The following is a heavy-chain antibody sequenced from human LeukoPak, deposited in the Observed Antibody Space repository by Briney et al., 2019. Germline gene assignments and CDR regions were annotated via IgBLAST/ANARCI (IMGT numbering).Heavy chain of an antibody. J-gene: IGHJ4*02. CDR2: VRSKIDGGTT. Sequence: PGGSLRLSCVASGFTFTNAWISCVRQAPGKGLDCVGRVRSKIDGGTTDYAAPVKGRFIISRDDSKKSVYLQMNSLTTEDTALYYCTTRPLPAAEDCWGQGTLVTVSS. D-gene: IGHD2-2*01. CDR3: TTRPLPAAEDC. CDR1: GFTFTNAW. V-gene: IGHV3-15*01.